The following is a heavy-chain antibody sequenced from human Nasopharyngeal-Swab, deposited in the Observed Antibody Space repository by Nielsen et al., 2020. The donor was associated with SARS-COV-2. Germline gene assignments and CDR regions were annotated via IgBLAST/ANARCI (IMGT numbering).Heavy chain of an antibody. CDR2: IGDKDHNYAT. J-gene: IGHJ4*02. CDR1: GFNYSDSA. Sequence: GGSLRLSCAASGFNYSDSARHGVRQASGKGLERVGRIGDKDHNYATTYGASVQGRFTISRDDSKNTAFLQMDSLKTEDTALYYCTTDFYFDYWGQGTLVTVSS. V-gene: IGHV3-73*01. CDR3: TTDFYFDY.